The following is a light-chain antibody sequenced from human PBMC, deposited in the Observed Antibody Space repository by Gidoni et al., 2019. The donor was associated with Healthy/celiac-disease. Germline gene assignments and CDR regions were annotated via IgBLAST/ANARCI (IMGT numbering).Light chain of an antibody. V-gene: IGKV1-33*01. CDR1: QDISNY. J-gene: IGKJ1*01. CDR3: QQYDNLPWT. Sequence: DIQMTQSPSSLSASVGDRVTITCQASQDISNYLNWYQQKPGKAPKLLIYDASNLETGVPSRFSGSGSGTDFTFTISSLQPEEKATYYCQQYDNLPWTFGQGTKVEIK. CDR2: DAS.